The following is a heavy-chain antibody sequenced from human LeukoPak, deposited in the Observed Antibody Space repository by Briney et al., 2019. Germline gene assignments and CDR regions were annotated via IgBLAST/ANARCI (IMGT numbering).Heavy chain of an antibody. CDR3: ARARRGYCSGGSCYRRQYYFDY. CDR1: GYTFTNYY. D-gene: IGHD2-15*01. Sequence: ASVKVSCKASGYTFTNYYIHWVRQAPGQGLEWMGLINPTGGSTNYAQNFQGRVTMTRDTSTSTVYMELSSLRSDDTAVYYCARARRGYCSGGSCYRRQYYFDYWGQGTLVTVSS. J-gene: IGHJ4*02. V-gene: IGHV1-46*01. CDR2: INPTGGST.